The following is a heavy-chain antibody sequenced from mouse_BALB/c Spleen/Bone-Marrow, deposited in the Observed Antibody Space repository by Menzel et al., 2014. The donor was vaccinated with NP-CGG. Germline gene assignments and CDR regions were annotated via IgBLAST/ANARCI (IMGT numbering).Heavy chain of an antibody. V-gene: IGHV1S22*01. CDR2: IYPGSGST. J-gene: IGHJ2*01. CDR1: GYTFXSYW. Sequence: LQQSGSELVRPGASVKLSCKASGYTFXSYWMHWVKQRPGQGLEWIGNIYPGSGSTNYDEKFKSKATLTVDTSSSTAYMQLSSLTSEDSAVYYCTNHYFDYWGQGTTLTVSS. CDR3: TNHYFDY.